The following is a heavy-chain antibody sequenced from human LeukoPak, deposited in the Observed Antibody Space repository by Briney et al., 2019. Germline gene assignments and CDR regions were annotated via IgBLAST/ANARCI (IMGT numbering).Heavy chain of an antibody. CDR1: GGSISSSSYY. Sequence: SETLSLTCTVSGGSISSSSYYWGWIRQPPGKGLEWIGSIYYSGSTYCNPSLKSRVTISVDTSKNQFSLKLSSVTAADTAVYYCARHSTHYYDSSGYRVFDYWGQGTLVTVSS. V-gene: IGHV4-39*01. CDR3: ARHSTHYYDSSGYRVFDY. CDR2: IYYSGST. D-gene: IGHD3-22*01. J-gene: IGHJ4*02.